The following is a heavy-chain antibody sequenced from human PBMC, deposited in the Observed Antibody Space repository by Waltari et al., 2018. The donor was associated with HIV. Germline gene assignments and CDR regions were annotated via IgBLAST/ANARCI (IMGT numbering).Heavy chain of an antibody. Sequence: EVQLVQSGAEVKKPGESLKISCKGSGYSFTSYWIGWVRQMPGKGLEWIGSIYPGASETRDSPYFQGQVTRSDDRSISTAYLQWSSLKASDTAMYYCARLPGFGVGMIDYWGQGTLVTVSS. CDR2: IYPGASET. CDR3: ARLPGFGVGMIDY. D-gene: IGHD3-10*01. V-gene: IGHV5-51*01. J-gene: IGHJ4*02. CDR1: GYSFTSYW.